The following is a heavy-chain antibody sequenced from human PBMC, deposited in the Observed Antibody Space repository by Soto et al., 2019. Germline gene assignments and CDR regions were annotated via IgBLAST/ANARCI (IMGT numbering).Heavy chain of an antibody. CDR1: XFMFNNYA. CDR3: AKGLYYYDSSGYRLFDY. Sequence: SLRLSCAASXFMFNNYAMSWVRQAPGKGLEWVSTVSVSGGTTYYADSLKGRFTISRDNSKKTVYLQMNRLRADDTAIYYCAKGLYYYDSSGYRLFDYWGQGTLVTVSS. J-gene: IGHJ4*02. V-gene: IGHV3-23*01. CDR2: VSVSGGTT. D-gene: IGHD3-22*01.